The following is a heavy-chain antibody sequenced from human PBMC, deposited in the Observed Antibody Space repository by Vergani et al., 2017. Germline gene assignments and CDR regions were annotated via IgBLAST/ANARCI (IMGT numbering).Heavy chain of an antibody. D-gene: IGHD4/OR15-4a*01. J-gene: IGHJ4*02. CDR3: ADLYGDNGFSPF. V-gene: IGHV3-23*04. CDR1: GFTFSSYS. CDR2: ISSDGGST. Sequence: EVQLVESGGGLVKPGGSLRLSCAASGFTFSSYSMNWVRQAPGKGLEWVSTISSDGGSTYYADSVKGRFTISRDDSKNTVYLQINSLRAEDTAFYYCADLYGDNGFSPFWGQGTLVTVSS.